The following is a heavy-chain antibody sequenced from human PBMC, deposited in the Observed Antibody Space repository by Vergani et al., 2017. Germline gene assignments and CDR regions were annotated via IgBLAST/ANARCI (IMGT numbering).Heavy chain of an antibody. Sequence: QVQLVQSGAEVKKPGSSVKVSCKASGGTFSSYALNWVRQAPGQGLEWMGRIIPILGIANYAQKFQGRVTITADKSTSTAYMELSSLRSEDTAVYYCARDRSRSYYDSSGYYDNWFDPWGQGTLVTVSS. D-gene: IGHD3-22*01. CDR1: GGTFSSYA. J-gene: IGHJ5*02. CDR3: ARDRSRSYYDSSGYYDNWFDP. CDR2: IIPILGIA. V-gene: IGHV1-69*04.